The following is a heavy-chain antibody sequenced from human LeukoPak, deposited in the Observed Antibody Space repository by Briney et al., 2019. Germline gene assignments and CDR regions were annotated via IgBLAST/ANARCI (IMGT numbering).Heavy chain of an antibody. D-gene: IGHD5-12*01. J-gene: IGHJ4*02. Sequence: SETLSLTCTVSGGSISSTSYYWGWIRQPPGKGLEWIGTIYYSGTTYYNPSLKSRVTISVDTSKNQFSLKLSSVTAADTAVYYCARHLRGYEYLDYWGQGTLVTVS. CDR2: IYYSGTT. CDR1: GGSISSTSYY. CDR3: ARHLRGYEYLDY. V-gene: IGHV4-39*01.